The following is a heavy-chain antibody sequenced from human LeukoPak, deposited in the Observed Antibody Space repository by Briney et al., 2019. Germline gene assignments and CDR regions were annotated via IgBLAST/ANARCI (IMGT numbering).Heavy chain of an antibody. CDR3: AKEKEIDSSGYYFWFDP. V-gene: IGHV3-9*01. Sequence: LSLTCTVSGGSISSYYWSWVRQAPGKGLEWVSGISWNSGSIGYADSVKGRFTISRDNAKNSLYLQMNSLRAEDTALYYCAKEKEIDSSGYYFWFDPWGQGTLVTVSS. J-gene: IGHJ5*02. CDR2: ISWNSGSI. D-gene: IGHD3-22*01. CDR1: GGSISSYY.